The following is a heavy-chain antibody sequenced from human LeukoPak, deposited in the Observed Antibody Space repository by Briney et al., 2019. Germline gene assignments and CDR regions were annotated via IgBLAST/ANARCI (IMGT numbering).Heavy chain of an antibody. CDR1: GFTFSSYS. Sequence: GGSLRLSCAASGFTFSSYSMNWVRQAPGKGLEWVSSISSSSSYIYYADSVKGRFTISRDNAKNTVFLQMNSLRVEDTAVYYCARGGLGHGFDVWGQGTMVTVSS. V-gene: IGHV3-21*01. CDR2: ISSSSSYI. CDR3: ARGGLGHGFDV. D-gene: IGHD3-16*01. J-gene: IGHJ3*01.